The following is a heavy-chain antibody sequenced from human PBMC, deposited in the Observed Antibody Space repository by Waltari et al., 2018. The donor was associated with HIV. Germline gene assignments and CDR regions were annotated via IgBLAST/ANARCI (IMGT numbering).Heavy chain of an antibody. Sequence: QGHLVQSGAEMRKPGASVKVSCEAYGYMFTNFGISGVRQAPGQGLEWMGRISNYNGNTNYAQKFRGRVTMTTDPSVSTAYMELRTLKSDDTATYYCAREGTFDIWGQGTMVTVSS. CDR3: AREGTFDI. V-gene: IGHV1-18*01. J-gene: IGHJ3*02. CDR1: GYMFTNFG. CDR2: ISNYNGNT.